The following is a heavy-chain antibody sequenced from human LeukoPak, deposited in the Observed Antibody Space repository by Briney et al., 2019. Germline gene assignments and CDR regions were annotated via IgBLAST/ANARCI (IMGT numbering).Heavy chain of an antibody. V-gene: IGHV3-30*03. CDR3: ATGGLLWFGELLGELDY. CDR1: GFTFSSYG. Sequence: GGSLRLSCAASGFTFSSYGMHWVRQAPGKGLEWVAVISYDGSNKYYADSVKGRFTISRDNSKNTLYLQMNSLRAEDTAVYYCATGGLLWFGELLGELDYWGQGTLVTVSS. D-gene: IGHD3-10*01. CDR2: ISYDGSNK. J-gene: IGHJ4*02.